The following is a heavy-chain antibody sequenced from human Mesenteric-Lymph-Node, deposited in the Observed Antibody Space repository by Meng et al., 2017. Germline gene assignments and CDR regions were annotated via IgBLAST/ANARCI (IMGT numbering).Heavy chain of an antibody. CDR1: GFSFSSYA. V-gene: IGHV3-23*01. J-gene: IGHJ4*02. CDR2: ISGGGVTT. D-gene: IGHD1-26*01. Sequence: EVQVLESGGGLVQPGGSLRLPCAASGFSFSSYAMTWVRQAPGKGLEWVSAISGGGVTTYYADSGKGRFTITRDNPKNTLYLQMNSLRAEDTAVYYCAKEPIESGSYHLDYWGQGTLVTVSS. CDR3: AKEPIESGSYHLDY.